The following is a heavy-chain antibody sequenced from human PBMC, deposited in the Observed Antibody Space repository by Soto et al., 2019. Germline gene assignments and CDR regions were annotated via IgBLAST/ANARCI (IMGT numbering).Heavy chain of an antibody. Sequence: PGGSLRLSCAASGLPFSTYWLSWVRQAPGKGLEWVANIKQDESEKNYVDSVKGRFTIPRDNAKNSLYLQMNSLRAEDTAVYYCTNDKFSGNYYVRGVTYYFEYWGQGTLVTVSS. CDR1: GLPFSTYW. J-gene: IGHJ4*02. CDR3: TNDKFSGNYYVRGVTYYFEY. V-gene: IGHV3-7*03. CDR2: IKQDESEK. D-gene: IGHD1-26*01.